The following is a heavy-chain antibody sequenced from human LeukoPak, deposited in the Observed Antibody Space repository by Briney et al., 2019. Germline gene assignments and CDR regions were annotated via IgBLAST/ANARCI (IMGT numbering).Heavy chain of an antibody. V-gene: IGHV3-33*01. CDR3: ARDLSVRGLLDY. D-gene: IGHD3-10*01. CDR2: IWYDGSNK. Sequence: PGRSLRLSCAASGFTFSSYGMHWVRQAPGKGLEWVAVIWYDGSNKYYADSVKGRFTISRDNAKNTLYLQMDRLRAGDTAVYHCARDLSVRGLLDYWGQGTLVTVSS. CDR1: GFTFSSYG. J-gene: IGHJ4*02.